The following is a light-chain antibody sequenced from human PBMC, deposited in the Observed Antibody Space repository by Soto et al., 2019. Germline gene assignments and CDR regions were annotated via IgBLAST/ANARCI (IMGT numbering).Light chain of an antibody. J-gene: IGLJ3*02. V-gene: IGLV7-43*01. Sequence: QAVVTQEPSLTVSPGGTVTLTCASSTGAVTSGNYPSWFQQRPGQAPRTLIYTTNSKHSWTPARFSGSLLGDKAALTLSGVQPEDEAAYYCLLYYGGAQLVFGGGTKLTVL. CDR1: TGAVTSGNY. CDR2: TTN. CDR3: LLYYGGAQLV.